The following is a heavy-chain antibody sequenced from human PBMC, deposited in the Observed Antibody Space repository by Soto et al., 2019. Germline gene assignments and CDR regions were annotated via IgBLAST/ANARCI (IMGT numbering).Heavy chain of an antibody. V-gene: IGHV3-48*01. CDR2: ISSSSSTI. J-gene: IGHJ5*02. Sequence: GCPRLACAASRFTVSISIIAWSRQTQGKGLEWVSYISSSSSTIYYADSVKGRFTISRDNAKNSLYLQMNSLRAEDTAVYYCVREGYDLSSSWAYNWFDPWGQGTLVTVSS. CDR3: VREGYDLSSSWAYNWFDP. CDR1: RFTVSISI. D-gene: IGHD6-13*01.